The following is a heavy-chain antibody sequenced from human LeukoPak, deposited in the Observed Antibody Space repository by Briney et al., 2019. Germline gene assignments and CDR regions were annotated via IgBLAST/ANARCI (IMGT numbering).Heavy chain of an antibody. CDR1: GLTFSSYA. D-gene: IGHD6-6*01. CDR3: AKDLGRPKDIAARPFDY. CDR2: ISGSGGST. J-gene: IGHJ4*02. Sequence: SGGSLRLSCAASGLTFSSYAMSWVRQAPGKGLEWVSAISGSGGSTYYADSVKGRFTISRDNSKNTLYLQMNSLRAEDTAVYYCAKDLGRPKDIAARPFDYWGQGTLVTVSS. V-gene: IGHV3-23*01.